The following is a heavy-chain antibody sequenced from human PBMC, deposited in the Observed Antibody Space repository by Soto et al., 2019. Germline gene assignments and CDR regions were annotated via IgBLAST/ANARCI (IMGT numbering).Heavy chain of an antibody. V-gene: IGHV1-2*02. D-gene: IGHD4-17*01. J-gene: IGHJ4*02. CDR2: INPHSGAT. Sequence: ASVKVSCKASGYIFSANYIHWVRQAPGQGLEWLGWINPHSGATNYAQKFLGRVTMSADTSASTAYMDLARLKSDDTAVYYCASFPVYDYGYDDDSWGQGTLVTVSS. CDR3: ASFPVYDYGYDDDS. CDR1: GYIFSANY.